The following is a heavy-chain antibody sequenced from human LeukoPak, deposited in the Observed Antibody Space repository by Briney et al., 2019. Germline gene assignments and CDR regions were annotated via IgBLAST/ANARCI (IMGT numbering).Heavy chain of an antibody. D-gene: IGHD3-9*01. J-gene: IGHJ4*02. CDR2: ISGSGGST. CDR1: GFTFSSYA. V-gene: IGHV3-23*01. Sequence: PGGSLRLSCAASGFTFSSYAMSWVRQAPGKGLEWVSAISGSGGSTYYADSVEGRFIISRDNSKNTLYLQMNSLRAEDTAVYYCAKYEPYYDILTGYSQYYFDYWGQGTLVTVSS. CDR3: AKYEPYYDILTGYSQYYFDY.